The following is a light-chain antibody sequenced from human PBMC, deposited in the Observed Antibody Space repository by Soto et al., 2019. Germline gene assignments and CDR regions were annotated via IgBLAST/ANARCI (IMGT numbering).Light chain of an antibody. J-gene: IGKJ1*01. CDR2: GAS. CDR1: QSVSSSY. Sequence: EIVLTQSPGTLSLSPWERATLSCRASQSVSSSYLAWYQQKPGQAPRLLIYGASSRATGIPDRFSGSGSGTEFTLTISSLQSEDFAVYYCQQYKTWPRTFGQGTKVDIK. V-gene: IGKV3-20*01. CDR3: QQYKTWPRT.